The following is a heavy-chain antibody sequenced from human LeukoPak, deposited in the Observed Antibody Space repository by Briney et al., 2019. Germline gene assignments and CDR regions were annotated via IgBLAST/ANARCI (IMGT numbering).Heavy chain of an antibody. J-gene: IGHJ4*02. Sequence: GGSLRLSCAASGFAVSRNYMNWVRQAPGKGLEWVAVISYDGSNKYYADSVKGRFTISRDNSKNTLYLQMNSLRAEDTAVYYCAKLGLSTTTPPFDYWGQGTMVTVSS. CDR1: GFAVSRNY. D-gene: IGHD1-14*01. V-gene: IGHV3-30*18. CDR3: AKLGLSTTTPPFDY. CDR2: ISYDGSNK.